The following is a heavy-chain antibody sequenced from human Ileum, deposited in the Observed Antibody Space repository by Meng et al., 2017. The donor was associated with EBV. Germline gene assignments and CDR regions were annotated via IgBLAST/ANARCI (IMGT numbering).Heavy chain of an antibody. Sequence: VDLVESGGGLVQPGGSLRLSCAASGFSFSSYWMHWVRQAPGKGLVWVSHIDNDGTTTNYADSVKGRFTVSRDNAKSTLDLQMNSLRVDDTGVCVCVRDSPHANFDYWGQGALVTVSS. D-gene: IGHD2-8*01. CDR1: GFSFSSYW. CDR3: VRDSPHANFDY. CDR2: IDNDGTTT. V-gene: IGHV3-74*01. J-gene: IGHJ4*02.